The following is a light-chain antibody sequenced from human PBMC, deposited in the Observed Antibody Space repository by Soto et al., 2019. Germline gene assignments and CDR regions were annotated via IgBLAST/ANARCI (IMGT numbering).Light chain of an antibody. CDR3: MQALQTPFT. V-gene: IGKV2-28*01. CDR2: LGS. J-gene: IGKJ2*01. Sequence: DIAMTQSPLSLPVTPGEPASISCRSSQSLLHSNGYTYLDWYLQKPGQSPQLLISLGSNRAAGVPDRCNGSGSGADFTLKISRVEAEDVGVYYCMQALQTPFTFGQGTKLEIK. CDR1: QSLLHSNGYTY.